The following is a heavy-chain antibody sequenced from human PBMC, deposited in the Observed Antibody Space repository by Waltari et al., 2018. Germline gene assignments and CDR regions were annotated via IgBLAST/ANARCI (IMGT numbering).Heavy chain of an antibody. Sequence: QVQLQQWGAGLLKPSETLSLTCAVYGGSFSGYYWSWIHQPPGKGLEWIGEINHSGSTNYYPSPKGRVTIPVDTSKNQFSLKLSSVTAADTAVYYCARGRGLWQNDYWGQGTLVTVSS. J-gene: IGHJ4*02. CDR2: INHSGST. CDR1: GGSFSGYY. D-gene: IGHD3-10*01. CDR3: ARGRGLWQNDY. V-gene: IGHV4-34*01.